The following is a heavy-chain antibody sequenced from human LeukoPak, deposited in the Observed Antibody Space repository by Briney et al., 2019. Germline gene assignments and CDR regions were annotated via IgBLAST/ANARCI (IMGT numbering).Heavy chain of an antibody. Sequence: SETLSLTCTVSGCSISSGGYYWSWIRQHPGKGLEWIGYTYYSGSTYYNPSLKSRVTISVDTSKNQLSLKLSSVTAADTAVYYCAWSGCSGAICSAYYYYGMDVWGQGTTVTVSS. J-gene: IGHJ6*02. CDR1: GCSISSGGYY. V-gene: IGHV4-31*03. D-gene: IGHD2-15*01. CDR2: TYYSGST. CDR3: AWSGCSGAICSAYYYYGMDV.